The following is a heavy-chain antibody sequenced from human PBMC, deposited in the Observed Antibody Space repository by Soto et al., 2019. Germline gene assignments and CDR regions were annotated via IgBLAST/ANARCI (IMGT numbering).Heavy chain of an antibody. J-gene: IGHJ4*02. CDR3: ARDSGGAVAGPYYFDY. D-gene: IGHD6-19*01. CDR2: IYYSGST. CDR1: GGSISSYY. Sequence: SETLSLTCTVSGGSISSYYWSWIRQPPGKGLEWIGYIYYSGSTNYNPSLKSRVTISVDTSKNQFSLKLSSVTAADTAVYYCARDSGGAVAGPYYFDYWGQGTLVRSPQ. V-gene: IGHV4-59*01.